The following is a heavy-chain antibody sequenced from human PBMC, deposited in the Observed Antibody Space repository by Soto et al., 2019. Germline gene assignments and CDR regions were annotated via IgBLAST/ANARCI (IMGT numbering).Heavy chain of an antibody. J-gene: IGHJ5*02. Sequence: GGSLRLSCAASGFTFSSYAMSWVRQAPGKGLEWVSAISGSGGSTYYADSVKGRFTISRDNSKNTLYLQMNSLRAEDTAVYYCAKCGQQLSGMDETYNWFDPWGQGTLVTVSS. V-gene: IGHV3-23*01. D-gene: IGHD6-13*01. CDR1: GFTFSSYA. CDR3: AKCGQQLSGMDETYNWFDP. CDR2: ISGSGGST.